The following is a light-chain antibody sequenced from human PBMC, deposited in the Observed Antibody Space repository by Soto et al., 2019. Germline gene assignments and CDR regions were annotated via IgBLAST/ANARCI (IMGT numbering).Light chain of an antibody. J-gene: IGKJ5*01. CDR3: QQYGSLPIT. Sequence: ENVLTQSPGTLSLSPGERATLSCRASQSVSSSFVAWYQQKPGQAPRLVIYGAASRATGIPDRFSGSGSGTDFTLTISRLEPEDFAVYYCQQYGSLPITFYQGTRREIK. CDR2: GAA. V-gene: IGKV3-20*01. CDR1: QSVSSSF.